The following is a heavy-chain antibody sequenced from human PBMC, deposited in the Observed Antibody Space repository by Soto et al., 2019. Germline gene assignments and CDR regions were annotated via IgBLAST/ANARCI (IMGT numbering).Heavy chain of an antibody. V-gene: IGHV1-8*01. CDR3: ARMATFGSLNWFDP. Sequence: GASVKVSCKASGYSFTNNDVSWVRQATGQVLEWMGWMNPGSGDTGYAQKFQVRVTMTRDISIATAYMELSSLRSDDTAIYYCARMATFGSLNWFDPWGQGTLVTVSS. CDR2: MNPGSGDT. D-gene: IGHD3-16*01. J-gene: IGHJ5*02. CDR1: GYSFTNND.